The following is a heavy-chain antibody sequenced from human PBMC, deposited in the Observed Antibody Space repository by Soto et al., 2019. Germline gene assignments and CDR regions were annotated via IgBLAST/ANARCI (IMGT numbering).Heavy chain of an antibody. CDR3: ARDRSSSSWPEAFDI. V-gene: IGHV3-13*01. CDR1: GFTFSGYD. J-gene: IGHJ3*02. D-gene: IGHD6-13*01. Sequence: GGSLRLSCAASGFTFSGYDMHWVRQSTGKGLEWVSAIGTAGDTYYPGSVKGRFTISRENAKNSLYLQMNSLRAGDTAVYYCARDRSSSSWPEAFDIWGQGTMVTVSS. CDR2: IGTAGDT.